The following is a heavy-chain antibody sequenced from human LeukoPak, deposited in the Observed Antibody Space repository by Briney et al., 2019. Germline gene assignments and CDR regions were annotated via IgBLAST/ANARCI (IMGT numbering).Heavy chain of an antibody. CDR1: GFSFSGHW. J-gene: IGHJ4*02. V-gene: IGHV3-74*01. CDR2: ISPTGSTT. CDR3: AKDRTTAARIFDY. D-gene: IGHD6-6*01. Sequence: GGSLRLSCTASGFSFSGHWMHWARQLPGKGLVWVSRISPTGSTTSYADSVKGRFTVSRDNAKNTLYLQVNNLRAEDTAVYYCAKDRTTAARIFDYWGQGTLVTVSS.